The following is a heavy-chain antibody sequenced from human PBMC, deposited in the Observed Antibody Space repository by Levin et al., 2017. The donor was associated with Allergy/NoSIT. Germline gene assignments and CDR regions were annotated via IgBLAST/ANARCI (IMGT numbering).Heavy chain of an antibody. J-gene: IGHJ4*02. CDR2: ISYDGSNK. V-gene: IGHV3-30-3*01. Sequence: GGSLRLSCAASGFTFSSYAMHWVRQAPGKGLEWVAVISYDGSNKYYADSVKGRFTISRDNSKNTLYLQMNSLRAEDTAVYYCASLVPRGFDYWGQGTLVTVSS. CDR1: GFTFSSYA. CDR3: ASLVPRGFDY. D-gene: IGHD6-13*01.